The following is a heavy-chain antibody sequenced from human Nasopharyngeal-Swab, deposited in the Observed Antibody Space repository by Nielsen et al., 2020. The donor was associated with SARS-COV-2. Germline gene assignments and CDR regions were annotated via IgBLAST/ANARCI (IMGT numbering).Heavy chain of an antibody. V-gene: IGHV4-30-4*01. Sequence: PGKGLGWIGYIYYSGSTYYNPSLKSRVTISADTSKNQFSLKLSSVTAADTAVYYCARDDVYCSSTSCYRAPLNYWGQGTLVTVSS. J-gene: IGHJ4*02. CDR3: ARDDVYCSSTSCYRAPLNY. CDR2: IYYSGST. D-gene: IGHD2-2*01.